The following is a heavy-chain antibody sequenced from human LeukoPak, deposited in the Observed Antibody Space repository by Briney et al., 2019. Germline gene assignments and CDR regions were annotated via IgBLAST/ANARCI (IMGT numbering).Heavy chain of an antibody. CDR2: IYHNGGS. D-gene: IGHD1-20*01. V-gene: IGHV4-59*01. CDR1: GGSIHSYY. Sequence: KPSETLSLTCSVSGGSIHSYYWTWIRQPPGKGLEWIGYIYHNGGSSYNPSLKSRVTLSIDTSKKNFSLKLTSVTAADTAVYYCARSVYDWNPRYYMDVWGEGTTVTVSS. J-gene: IGHJ6*03. CDR3: ARSVYDWNPRYYMDV.